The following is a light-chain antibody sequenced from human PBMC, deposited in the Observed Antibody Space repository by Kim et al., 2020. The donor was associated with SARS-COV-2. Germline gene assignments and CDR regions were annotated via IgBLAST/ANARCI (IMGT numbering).Light chain of an antibody. Sequence: ASVGDTVTITGRASQDVRNWLAWYQQNPGKAPKLLVYAASTLQSGVPSRFSGSGSGTEFTLTINTLQPEDLGTYYCQQANSFPYTFGQGTKVDIK. CDR2: AAS. CDR1: QDVRNW. V-gene: IGKV1-12*01. CDR3: QQANSFPYT. J-gene: IGKJ2*01.